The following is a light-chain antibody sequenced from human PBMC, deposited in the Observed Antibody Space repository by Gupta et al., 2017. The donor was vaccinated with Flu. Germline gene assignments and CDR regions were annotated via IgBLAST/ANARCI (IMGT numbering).Light chain of an antibody. CDR3: QQYNTCPFT. V-gene: IGKV1D-16*01. CDR2: DTS. J-gene: IGKJ5*01. CDR1: QRLNIG. Sequence: GDSVTLTCRASQRLNIGLAWYQHSPGRTPKSLIYDTSIWRSGVPGRFSGSGSGTDFTLTINNVQPEDFATYFCQQYNTCPFTFGQGTRLEI.